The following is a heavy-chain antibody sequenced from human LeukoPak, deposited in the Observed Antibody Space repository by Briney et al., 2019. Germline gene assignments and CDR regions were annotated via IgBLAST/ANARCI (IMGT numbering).Heavy chain of an antibody. V-gene: IGHV3-7*01. Sequence: PGGSLRLSCAASGFTFSSYWMSWVRQAPGKGLEWVANIKQDGSEKYYVDSVKGRFTISRDNAKNSLYLQMNSLRAEDTAVYYCATYYYGSGSYYFDYWGQGTLVTVSS. CDR2: IKQDGSEK. J-gene: IGHJ4*02. CDR3: ATYYYGSGSYYFDY. D-gene: IGHD3-10*01. CDR1: GFTFSSYW.